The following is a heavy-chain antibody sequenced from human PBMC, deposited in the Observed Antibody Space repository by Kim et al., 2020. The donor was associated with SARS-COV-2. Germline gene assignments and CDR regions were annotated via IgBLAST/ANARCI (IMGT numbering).Heavy chain of an antibody. CDR3: AKALGDSAYYSIDY. Sequence: ADSGKGRFTSSRDNYKSTLYLQMNSLSAEDTAVYYCAKALGDSAYYSIDYWGQGTLLTVSS. V-gene: IGHV3-23*01. D-gene: IGHD3-22*01. J-gene: IGHJ4*02.